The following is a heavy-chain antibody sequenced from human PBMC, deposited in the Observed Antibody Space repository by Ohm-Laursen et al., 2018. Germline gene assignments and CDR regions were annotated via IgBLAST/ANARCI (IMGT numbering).Heavy chain of an antibody. V-gene: IGHV3-7*01. Sequence: SLRLSCTASGFTFSSYWMSWVRQAPGKGLEWVANIKQDGSEKYYVDSVKGRFTISRDNAKNSLYLQMNSLRAEDTAVYYCARVRDGYNFDAFDIWGQGTMVTVSS. D-gene: IGHD5-24*01. J-gene: IGHJ3*02. CDR3: ARVRDGYNFDAFDI. CDR1: GFTFSSYW. CDR2: IKQDGSEK.